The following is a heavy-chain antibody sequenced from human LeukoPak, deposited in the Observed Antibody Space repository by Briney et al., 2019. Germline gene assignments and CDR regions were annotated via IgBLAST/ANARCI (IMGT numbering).Heavy chain of an antibody. CDR3: ARTVGATLDY. J-gene: IGHJ4*02. D-gene: IGHD1-26*01. V-gene: IGHV3-48*03. CDR1: EFTFSSFE. CDR2: ISSSGSTI. Sequence: GGSLRLSCAASEFTFSSFEMHWVRQAPGKGLEWVSYISSSGSTIYHADSVKGRFTSSRDNAKNSLYLQMNSLRAEDTAVYYCARTVGATLDYWGQGTLVTVSS.